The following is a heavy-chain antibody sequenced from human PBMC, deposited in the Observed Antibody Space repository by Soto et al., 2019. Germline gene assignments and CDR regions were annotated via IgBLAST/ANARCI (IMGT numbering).Heavy chain of an antibody. V-gene: IGHV1-3*01. Sequence: ASVKVSCKASGYTFTSYAMHWVRQAPGQRLEWMGWINAGNGNTKYSQKFQGRVTITRDTSASTAYMELSSLRSEDTAVYYCARVGGAAGTRADYWGQGTLVTVSS. D-gene: IGHD6-13*01. CDR2: INAGNGNT. CDR3: ARVGGAAGTRADY. J-gene: IGHJ4*02. CDR1: GYTFTSYA.